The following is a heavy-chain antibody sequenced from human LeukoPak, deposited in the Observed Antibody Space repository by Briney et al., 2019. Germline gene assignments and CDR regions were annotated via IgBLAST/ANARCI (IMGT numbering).Heavy chain of an antibody. D-gene: IGHD6-6*01. CDR3: ARVLAYSSSSVDY. CDR1: GFTFSSYS. V-gene: IGHV3-21*01. J-gene: IGHJ4*02. Sequence: PGGSLRLSCAASGFTFSSYSMNWVRQPPGKGLEWVSSISSSSSYIYYADSVKGRFTISRDNAKNSLYLQMNSLRAEDTAVYYCARVLAYSSSSVDYWGQGTLVTVSS. CDR2: ISSSSSYI.